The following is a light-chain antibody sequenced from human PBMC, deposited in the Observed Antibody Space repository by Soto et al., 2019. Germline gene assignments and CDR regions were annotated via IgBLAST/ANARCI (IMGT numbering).Light chain of an antibody. CDR1: QSVNNNY. CDR2: GAS. CDR3: QQYGSSQYT. J-gene: IGKJ2*01. Sequence: EIVLTQSPGTLSLSPGERATLSCRASQSVNNNYLAWYQQKPGQAPRLLIYGASSRATRIQDRFSGSGSGTDFTLTISRLEPEDFAVYYCQQYGSSQYTFGQGTKLEIK. V-gene: IGKV3-20*01.